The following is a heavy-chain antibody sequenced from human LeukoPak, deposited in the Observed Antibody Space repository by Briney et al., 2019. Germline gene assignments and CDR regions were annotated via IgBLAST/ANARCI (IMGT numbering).Heavy chain of an antibody. CDR2: IYTSGST. D-gene: IGHD3-22*01. J-gene: IGHJ3*02. CDR3: ARGGSSAYYYLSAFDI. CDR1: GGSISSYY. Sequence: SETLSLTCTVSGGSISSYYRSWIRQPAAKGLEWTGRIYTSGSTNYNPSLKSRVTMSVDTSKNQFSLKLSCVTAADTAVYYCARGGSSAYYYLSAFDIWGQGTMVTVSS. V-gene: IGHV4-4*07.